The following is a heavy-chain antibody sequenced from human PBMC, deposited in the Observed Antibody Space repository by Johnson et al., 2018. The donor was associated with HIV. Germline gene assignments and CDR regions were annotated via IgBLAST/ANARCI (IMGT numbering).Heavy chain of an antibody. CDR2: INSDGSST. CDR3: ARGGPYCGGDCAHTDAFEI. D-gene: IGHD2-21*01. CDR1: GFTFSSYW. J-gene: IGHJ3*02. Sequence: VQLVESGGGLVQPGGSLRLSCAASGFTFSSYWMHWVRQAPGKGLVWVSRINSDGSSTSYADSVKGRFTISRDNAKNTLYLQMNSLRAEDTALYYCARGGPYCGGDCAHTDAFEIWGQGTMVTVSS. V-gene: IGHV3-74*01.